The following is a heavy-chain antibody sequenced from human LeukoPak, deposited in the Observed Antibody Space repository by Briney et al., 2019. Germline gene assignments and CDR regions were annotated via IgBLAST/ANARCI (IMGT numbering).Heavy chain of an antibody. Sequence: LRLSCAASGLTFSSYEMNWVRQPPGKGLEYIGNLFYSGSTYRNPSLMTRVTISVDTSKNQFSLKLGSLTAADTAVYFCARASSSSVGSAFDVWGQGKMVTVSS. D-gene: IGHD6-6*01. CDR2: LFYSGST. J-gene: IGHJ3*01. CDR3: ARASSSSVGSAFDV. CDR1: GLTFSSYE. V-gene: IGHV4-59*04.